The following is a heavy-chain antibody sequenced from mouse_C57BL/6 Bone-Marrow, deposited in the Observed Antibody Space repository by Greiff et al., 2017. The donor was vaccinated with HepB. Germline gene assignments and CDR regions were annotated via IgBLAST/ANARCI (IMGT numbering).Heavy chain of an antibody. V-gene: IGHV1-54*01. D-gene: IGHD1-1*01. CDR1: GYAFTNYL. CDR2: INPGSGGT. J-gene: IGHJ3*01. Sequence: VQLQESGAELVRPGTSVKVSCKASGYAFTNYLIEWVKQRPGQGLEWIGVINPGSGGTNYNEKFKGKATLTADKSSSTAYMQLSSLTSEDSAVYFCARDYDGSSYGFAYWGQGTLVTVSA. CDR3: ARDYDGSSYGFAY.